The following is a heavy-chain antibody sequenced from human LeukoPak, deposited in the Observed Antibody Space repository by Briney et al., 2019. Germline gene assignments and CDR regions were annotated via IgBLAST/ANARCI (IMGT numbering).Heavy chain of an antibody. CDR3: AREIPMYYYDSSGYSFGR. CDR1: GYTFTSYY. D-gene: IGHD3-22*01. CDR2: INPSGGST. J-gene: IGHJ4*02. V-gene: IGHV1-46*01. Sequence: ASVKVSCKASGYTFTSYYMHWVRPAPGQGLEWMGIINPSGGSTSYAQKFQGRVTMTRDTSTSTVYMELSSLRSEDTAVYYCAREIPMYYYDSSGYSFGRWGQGTLVTVSS.